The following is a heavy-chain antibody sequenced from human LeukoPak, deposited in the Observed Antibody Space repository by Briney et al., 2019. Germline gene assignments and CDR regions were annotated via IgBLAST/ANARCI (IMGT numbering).Heavy chain of an antibody. CDR2: ISSSSSTI. V-gene: IGHV3-48*02. D-gene: IGHD3-16*01. CDR3: ARDLRGNYYFDY. CDR1: GFPFSSYS. J-gene: IGHJ4*02. Sequence: GGSLRLSCPASGFPFSSYSMNWVRQAPGKGLEWVSYISSSSSTIYYADSVKGRFTISRDNAKNSLYLQMNSLRDEDTAVYYCARDLRGNYYFDYWGQGTLVTVSS.